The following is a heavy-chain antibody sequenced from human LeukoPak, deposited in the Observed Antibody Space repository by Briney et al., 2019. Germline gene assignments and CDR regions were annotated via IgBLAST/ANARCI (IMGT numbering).Heavy chain of an antibody. V-gene: IGHV4-39*07. CDR2: IYYSGST. Sequence: TSETLSLTCTVSGGSISSYYWGWIRQPPGKGLEWIGSIYYSGSTNYNPSLKSRVTISVDTSKSQFSLKLSSVTDADTAVYYCARASKLNYYDSSGYHAFDIWGQGTMVTVSS. CDR1: GGSISSYY. D-gene: IGHD3-22*01. CDR3: ARASKLNYYDSSGYHAFDI. J-gene: IGHJ3*02.